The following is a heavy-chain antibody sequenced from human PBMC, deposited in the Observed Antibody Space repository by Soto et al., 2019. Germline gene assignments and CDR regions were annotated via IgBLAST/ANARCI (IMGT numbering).Heavy chain of an antibody. Sequence: DVQLVESGGGLVLRGESLRLSCAASGFTVGSAYMSWVRQAPGKGLEWVAGIYSGGNTYYADSVKGRFTISRDTSKNRLYLQMNSLRAEDAAIYYCARDPWVGDIGDYWGKGTLVTVSS. D-gene: IGHD4-17*01. V-gene: IGHV3-66*01. CDR1: GFTVGSAY. CDR3: ARDPWVGDIGDY. J-gene: IGHJ4*02. CDR2: IYSGGNT.